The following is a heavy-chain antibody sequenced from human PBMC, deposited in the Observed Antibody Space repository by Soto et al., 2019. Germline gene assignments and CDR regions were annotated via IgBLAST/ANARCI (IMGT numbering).Heavy chain of an antibody. Sequence: VKVSCKASGYTFTSYAMHWVRQAPGQRLEWMGWINAGNGNTKYSQKFQGRVTITRDTSASTAYMELSSLRSEDTAVYYCARDLSGYSSSYNWFDPWGQGTLVTVSS. CDR1: GYTFTSYA. D-gene: IGHD6-6*01. CDR3: ARDLSGYSSSYNWFDP. V-gene: IGHV1-3*01. CDR2: INAGNGNT. J-gene: IGHJ5*02.